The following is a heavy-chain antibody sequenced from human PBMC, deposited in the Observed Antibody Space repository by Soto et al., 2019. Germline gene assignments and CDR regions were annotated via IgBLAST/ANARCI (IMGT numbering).Heavy chain of an antibody. J-gene: IGHJ5*02. CDR1: GFAFWGDW. CDR3: AKDRDYQLADWFDP. V-gene: IGHV3-7*03. CDR2: IKQDGSKA. D-gene: IGHD2-2*01. Sequence: GGSLRLSCVASGFAFWGDWMSWVRQAPGKGLEWVANIKQDGSKAQYLESVRGRFTISRDNSKNSVYLQMNSLRAEDTAVYYCAKDRDYQLADWFDPWGQGTLVTVSS.